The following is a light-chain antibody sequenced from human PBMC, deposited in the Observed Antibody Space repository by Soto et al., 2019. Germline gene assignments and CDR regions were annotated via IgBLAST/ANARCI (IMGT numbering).Light chain of an antibody. CDR2: LGS. Sequence: DIVMTQSPLSLPVTPGEPASISCRSSQSLLHSNGYNYLDWYLQKPGQSPQLLIYLGSNRASGVPDRCSGSGAGTDFPLKISRVEAEYVGVYYCMQALQTPTFGQGTKVEIK. J-gene: IGKJ1*01. CDR1: QSLLHSNGYNY. CDR3: MQALQTPT. V-gene: IGKV2-28*01.